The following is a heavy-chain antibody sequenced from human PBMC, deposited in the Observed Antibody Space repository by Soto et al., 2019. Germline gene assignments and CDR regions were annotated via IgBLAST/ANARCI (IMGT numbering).Heavy chain of an antibody. J-gene: IGHJ6*02. CDR2: IYYSGST. CDR1: GGSISSGGYY. V-gene: IGHV4-31*03. D-gene: IGHD3-9*01. Sequence: PSETLSLTCTVSGGSISSGGYYWSWIRQHPGKGLEWIGYIYYSGSTYYNPSLKSRVTISVDTSKNQFSLKLSPVTAADTAVYYCARKYYDILTGPYGMDVWGQGTTVTVSS. CDR3: ARKYYDILTGPYGMDV.